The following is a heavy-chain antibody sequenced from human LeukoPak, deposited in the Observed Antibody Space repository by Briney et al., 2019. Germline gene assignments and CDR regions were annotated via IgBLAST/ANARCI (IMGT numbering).Heavy chain of an antibody. CDR2: IYYSGST. CDR1: GGSISSSSYY. D-gene: IGHD3-22*01. Sequence: SGTLSLTCTVSGGSISSSSYYWGWIRQPPGKGLEWIGSIYYSGSTYYNPSLKSRVTISVDTSKNQFSLKLSSVTAADTAVYYCVRHLPYYYDSSGYQGAFDIWGQGTMVTVSS. V-gene: IGHV4-39*01. J-gene: IGHJ3*02. CDR3: VRHLPYYYDSSGYQGAFDI.